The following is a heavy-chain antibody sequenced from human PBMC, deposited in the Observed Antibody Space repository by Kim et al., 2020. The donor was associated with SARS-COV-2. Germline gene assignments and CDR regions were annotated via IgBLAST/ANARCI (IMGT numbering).Heavy chain of an antibody. CDR2: IYYSGST. J-gene: IGHJ5*02. Sequence: SETLSLTCTVSGGSISSYYWSWIRQPPGKGLEWIGYIYYSGSTNYNPSLKSRVTISVDPSKNQFSLKLSSVTAADTAVYYXAXVSSHYDILTGYYGTNWFDPXXXGTXVXVSS. V-gene: IGHV4-59*13. CDR3: AXVSSHYDILTGYYGTNWFDP. CDR1: GGSISSYY. D-gene: IGHD3-9*01.